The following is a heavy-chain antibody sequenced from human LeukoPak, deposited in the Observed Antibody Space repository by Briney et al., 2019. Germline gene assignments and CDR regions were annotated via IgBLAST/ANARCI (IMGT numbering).Heavy chain of an antibody. Sequence: GGSLRLSCAASGFTFSSYGMHWVRQAPGKGLEWVAVISYDGSNKYYADSVKGRFTISRDNSKNTLYLQMNSLRAEDTAVYYCAKAYESDYWGRGTLVTVSS. CDR3: AKAYESDY. D-gene: IGHD2-8*01. J-gene: IGHJ4*02. CDR1: GFTFSSYG. V-gene: IGHV3-30*18. CDR2: ISYDGSNK.